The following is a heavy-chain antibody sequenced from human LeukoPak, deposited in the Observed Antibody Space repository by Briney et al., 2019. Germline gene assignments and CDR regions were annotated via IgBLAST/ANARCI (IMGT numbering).Heavy chain of an antibody. V-gene: IGHV4-39*07. CDR2: IYYSGST. Sequence: SETLSLTCTVSGGSISSGSYYWGWIRQPPGKGLEWIGSIYYSGSTYYNPSLKSRVTISVDTSKNQFSLKLSSVTAADTAVYYCASSGYSYGKVDYWGQGTLVTVSS. J-gene: IGHJ4*02. CDR3: ASSGYSYGKVDY. D-gene: IGHD5-18*01. CDR1: GGSISSGSYY.